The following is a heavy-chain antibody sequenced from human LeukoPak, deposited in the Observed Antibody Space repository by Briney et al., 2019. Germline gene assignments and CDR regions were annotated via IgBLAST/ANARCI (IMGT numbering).Heavy chain of an antibody. V-gene: IGHV4-30-4*01. J-gene: IGHJ4*02. CDR3: ASQPDYGDYVYFDY. CDR1: GGSISSGDYY. D-gene: IGHD4-17*01. Sequence: PSETLSLTCTVSGGSISSGDYYWSWIRQPPGKGLEWIGYIYYSGSTYYNPSLKSRVTISVDMSKNQFSLKLSSVTAADTAVYYCASQPDYGDYVYFDYWGQGTLVTVSS. CDR2: IYYSGST.